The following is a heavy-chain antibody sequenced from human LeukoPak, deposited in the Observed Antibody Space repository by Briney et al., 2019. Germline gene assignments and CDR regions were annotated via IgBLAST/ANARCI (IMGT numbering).Heavy chain of an antibody. D-gene: IGHD5-18*01. CDR1: GDSISTYH. Sequence: SETLSLTCSVSGDSISTYHWNWIRKPPGKGLEWIGYMQSTGISKYNPSLKSRVNIFVDTSKNQFVLNLRSVTAADTAVYYCARDKRHSYGRYFDPWGQGMLDTVSS. CDR3: ARDKRHSYGRYFDP. V-gene: IGHV4-59*01. J-gene: IGHJ4*02. CDR2: MQSTGIS.